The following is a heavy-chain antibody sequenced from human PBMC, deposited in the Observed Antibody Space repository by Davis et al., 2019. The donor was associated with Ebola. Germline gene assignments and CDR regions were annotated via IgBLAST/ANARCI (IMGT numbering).Heavy chain of an antibody. D-gene: IGHD6-6*01. J-gene: IGHJ4*02. V-gene: IGHV3-7*01. CDR3: ARVGRTAARDY. CDR1: GFTFSSSW. Sequence: GESLKISCAASGFTFSSSWMSWVRQAPGKGLEWVANIKQDGSEKYYVDSVKGRFTISRDNAKNSLYLQMNSLRAEDTAVYYCARVGRTAARDYWGQGTLVTVSS. CDR2: IKQDGSEK.